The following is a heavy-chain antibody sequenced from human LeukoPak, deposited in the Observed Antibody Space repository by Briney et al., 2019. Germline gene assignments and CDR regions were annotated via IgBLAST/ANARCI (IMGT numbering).Heavy chain of an antibody. J-gene: IGHJ3*02. Sequence: ASVKVSCKASGYTFTGYYMQWVRQAPGQGLEWMGRINPNSGGTNYAQKFQGRVTMTRDTSISTAYMELSRLRYDDPAVYYCAIEKGTGVVGATKGAFDIWGQGTMVTVSS. CDR1: GYTFTGYY. V-gene: IGHV1-2*06. D-gene: IGHD1-26*01. CDR3: AIEKGTGVVGATKGAFDI. CDR2: INPNSGGT.